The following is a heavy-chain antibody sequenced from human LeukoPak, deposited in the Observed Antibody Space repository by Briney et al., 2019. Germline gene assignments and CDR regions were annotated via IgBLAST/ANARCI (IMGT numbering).Heavy chain of an antibody. Sequence: SETLSLTCTVSGGSISSYYWSWIRQPAGKGLEWIGRIYTSGSTNYTPSLKSRVTMSVDTSKNQFSLKLSSATAAHTALYYCARHGYYDFWSGYNWFPPWGPRTLVTVSS. V-gene: IGHV4-4*07. CDR2: IYTSGST. J-gene: IGHJ5*02. D-gene: IGHD3-3*01. CDR3: ARHGYYDFWSGYNWFPP. CDR1: GGSISSYY.